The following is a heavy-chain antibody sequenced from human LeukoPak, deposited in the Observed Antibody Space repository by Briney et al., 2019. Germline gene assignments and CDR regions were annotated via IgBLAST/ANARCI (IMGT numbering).Heavy chain of an antibody. Sequence: GGSLRLSCAASGFTFSDYYMSWIRQAPGKGLEWFSYISSSGSTIYYADPVKGRFTISRDNAKNSLYLQMNSLRAEDTAVYYCARETRPAGYFDLWGRGTLVTVSS. CDR3: ARETRPAGYFDL. CDR1: GFTFSDYY. V-gene: IGHV3-11*01. J-gene: IGHJ2*01. CDR2: ISSSGSTI.